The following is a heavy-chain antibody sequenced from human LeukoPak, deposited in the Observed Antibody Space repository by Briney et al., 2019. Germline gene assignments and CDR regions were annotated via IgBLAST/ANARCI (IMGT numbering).Heavy chain of an antibody. CDR2: IRYDGSNK. CDR3: AKGPYYYDSSGYSRRWFDP. CDR1: GFTFSSYG. Sequence: PGGSLRLSCAASGFTFSSYGMHWVRQAPGKGLEWVAFIRYDGSNKYYADSVKGRLTISRDNSKNTLYLQMNSLRAEDTAVYYCAKGPYYYDSSGYSRRWFDPWGQGILVTVSS. J-gene: IGHJ5*02. V-gene: IGHV3-30*02. D-gene: IGHD3-22*01.